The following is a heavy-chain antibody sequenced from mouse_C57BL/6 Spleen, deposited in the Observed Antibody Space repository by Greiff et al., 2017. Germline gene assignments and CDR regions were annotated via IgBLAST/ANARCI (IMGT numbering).Heavy chain of an antibody. CDR3: ARWDTVINAMDY. J-gene: IGHJ4*01. CDR1: GYAFSSSW. V-gene: IGHV1-82*01. Sequence: QVQLKESGPELVKPGASVKISCKASGYAFSSSWMNWVKQRPGKGLEWIGRIYPGDGDTNYNGKFKGKATLTADKSSSTAYMQLSSLTSEDSAVYFCARWDTVINAMDYWGQGTSVTVSS. CDR2: IYPGDGDT. D-gene: IGHD3-3*01.